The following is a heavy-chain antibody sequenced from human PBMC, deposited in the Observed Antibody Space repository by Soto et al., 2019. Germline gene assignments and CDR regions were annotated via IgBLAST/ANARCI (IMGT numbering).Heavy chain of an antibody. Sequence: EVQLVESGGALVEPGGSLRLSCAVSGSTLSRDNMNWVRQAPGKGPEWVAIIYTGGNTYYADSVKGRFSVSRDRSKNTLFLQKDSLRAEDTAVDYCMTEYMMGAESLDYWGQGTLVTVSS. V-gene: IGHV3-66*01. D-gene: IGHD3-16*01. J-gene: IGHJ4*02. CDR2: IYTGGNT. CDR1: GSTLSRDN. CDR3: MTEYMMGAESLDY.